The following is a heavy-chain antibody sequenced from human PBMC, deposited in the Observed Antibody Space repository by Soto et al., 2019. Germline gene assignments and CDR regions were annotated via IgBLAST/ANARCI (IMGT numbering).Heavy chain of an antibody. CDR2: INHSGST. V-gene: IGHV4-34*01. J-gene: IGHJ4*02. D-gene: IGHD1-26*01. CDR1: GGSFSGYY. Sequence: SETLSLTCVVYGGSFSGYYWSWIRQPPGKGLEWIGEINHSGSTNYSPSLKSRVTISVDTSKNQFSLKLSSVTAADTAVYYCARLTFFSRGSYSHFDYWGQGMLVTVSS. CDR3: ARLTFFSRGSYSHFDY.